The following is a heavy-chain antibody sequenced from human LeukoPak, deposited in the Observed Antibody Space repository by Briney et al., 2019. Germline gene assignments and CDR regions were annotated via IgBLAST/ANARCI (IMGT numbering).Heavy chain of an antibody. Sequence: GGSLRLSCAASGFTLSNYWMIHWVRQVPGKGLQWVSRINNDGNLKTDGRDTGYADSVKGRFTISTDNAKNSLYLQMNSLRAEDTAVYYCARVGCSSTSCYESDYWGQGTLVTVSS. V-gene: IGHV3-74*01. CDR2: INNDGNLKTDGRDT. CDR3: ARVGCSSTSCYESDY. D-gene: IGHD2-2*01. CDR1: GFTLSNYW. J-gene: IGHJ4*02.